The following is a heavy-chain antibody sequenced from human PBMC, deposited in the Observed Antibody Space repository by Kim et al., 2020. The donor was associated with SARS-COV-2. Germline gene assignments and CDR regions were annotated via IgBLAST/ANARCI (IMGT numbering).Heavy chain of an antibody. CDR1: GGSISSSNW. CDR3: AREVAYSSSWSLDY. Sequence: SETLSLTCAVSGGSISSSNWWSWVRQPPGKGLEWIGEIYHSGSTNYNPSLKSRVTISVDKSKNQFSLKLSYVTAADTAVYYCAREVAYSSSWSLDYWGQGTLVTVSS. J-gene: IGHJ4*02. CDR2: IYHSGST. V-gene: IGHV4-4*02. D-gene: IGHD6-13*01.